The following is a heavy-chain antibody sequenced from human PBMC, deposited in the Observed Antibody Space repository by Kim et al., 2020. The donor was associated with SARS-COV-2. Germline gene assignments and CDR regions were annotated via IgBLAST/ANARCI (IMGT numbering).Heavy chain of an antibody. CDR3: ATTVVTPLGYYYYGMDV. V-gene: IGHV3-48*02. J-gene: IGHJ6*02. CDR1: GFTFSSYS. Sequence: GGSLRLSCAASGFTFSSYSMNWVRQAPGKGLEWVSYISSSSSTIYYADSVKGRFTISRDNAKNSLYLQMNSLRDEDTAVYYCATTVVTPLGYYYYGMDVWGQGTTVTVSS. CDR2: ISSSSSTI. D-gene: IGHD4-17*01.